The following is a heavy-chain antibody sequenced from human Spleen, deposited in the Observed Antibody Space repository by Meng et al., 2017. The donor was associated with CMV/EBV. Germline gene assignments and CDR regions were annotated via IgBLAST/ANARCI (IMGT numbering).Heavy chain of an antibody. J-gene: IGHJ4*02. CDR1: GFTFSSYA. CDR3: AKDHGYCSSTSCFNFDY. Sequence: GGSLRLSCAASGFTFSSYAMSWVRQAPGKGLEWVSVIYSSGINTYYADSVKGRFTISRDNSKNTLFLQMNSLRAEDTAVYYCAKDHGYCSSTSCFNFDYWGQGTLVTVSS. D-gene: IGHD2-2*01. V-gene: IGHV3-23*03. CDR2: IYSSGINT.